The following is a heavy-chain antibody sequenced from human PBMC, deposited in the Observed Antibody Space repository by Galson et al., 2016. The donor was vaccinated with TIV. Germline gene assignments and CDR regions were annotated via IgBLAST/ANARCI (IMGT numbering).Heavy chain of an antibody. J-gene: IGHJ6*03. CDR2: MKPGDSDT. CDR3: ARAPADPQYSYYYIDV. Sequence: QSGAEVKKPGESLKISCQDSGYILTNFWIAWVRQMPGQGLEWMGIMKPGDSDTRYSPSFQGQVTISVDKSISTAYLQWSALRASDTAMSYCARAPADPQYSYYYIDVWGKGTTVTVSS. CDR1: GYILTNFW. V-gene: IGHV5-51*03.